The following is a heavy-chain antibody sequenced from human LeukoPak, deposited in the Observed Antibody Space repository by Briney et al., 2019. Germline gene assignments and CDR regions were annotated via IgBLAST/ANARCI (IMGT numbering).Heavy chain of an antibody. V-gene: IGHV4-4*02. CDR1: GFTFSSYGM. D-gene: IGHD5-24*01. CDR2: IYHSGST. CDR3: ARDSGYNVNDHDVNAFDI. Sequence: GSLRLSCAASGFTFSSYGMSWVRQAPGKGLEWIGEIYHSGSTNYNPSLKSRVTISVDTSKNQFSLKLSSVTAADTALYYCARDSGYNVNDHDVNAFDIWGQGTMVTISS. J-gene: IGHJ3*02.